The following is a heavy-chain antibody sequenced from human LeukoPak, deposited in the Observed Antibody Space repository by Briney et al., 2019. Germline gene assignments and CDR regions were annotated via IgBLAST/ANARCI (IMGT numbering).Heavy chain of an antibody. CDR3: ARGRIYFDF. V-gene: IGHV3-48*03. J-gene: IGHJ4*02. Sequence: GGSLRLSCVVSGFTFTSYEMHWVRQAPGKGLEWVSYISSSSGSIKNYADSVKGRFTISRDNAKNSLYLLMNSLTAEDTALYYCARGRIYFDFWGQGTLVTVSS. CDR1: GFTFTSYE. CDR2: ISSSSGSIK.